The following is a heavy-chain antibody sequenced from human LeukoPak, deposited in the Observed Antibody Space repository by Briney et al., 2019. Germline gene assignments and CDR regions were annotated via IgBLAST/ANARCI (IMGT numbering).Heavy chain of an antibody. J-gene: IGHJ6*03. D-gene: IGHD1-26*01. CDR1: GFDFNNYN. Sequence: GGSLRLSCAASGFDFNNYNMNWVRQAPGEGLEWVSSITSSGTYIYYADSVKGRFTISRDNAKNSLYLQMNSLRPEDTAVYYCARDPYSGSYGDYYYYYMDVWGKGTTVTISS. V-gene: IGHV3-21*01. CDR2: ITSSGTYI. CDR3: ARDPYSGSYGDYYYYYMDV.